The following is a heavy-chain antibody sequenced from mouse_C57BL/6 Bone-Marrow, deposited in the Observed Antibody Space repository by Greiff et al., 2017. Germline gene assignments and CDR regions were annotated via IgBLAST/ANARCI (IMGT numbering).Heavy chain of an antibody. CDR3: ARSRSVYYYDGYAMDY. CDR2: INPSNGGT. J-gene: IGHJ4*01. D-gene: IGHD2-4*01. CDR1: GYTFTSYW. V-gene: IGHV1-53*01. Sequence: QVQLQQPGTELVKPGASVKLSCKASGYTFTSYWMNWVKQRPGQGLEWIGNINPSNGGTNYNEKFKSKATLTVDKSASTAYMQLSSLTSEDSAVYYFARSRSVYYYDGYAMDYWGQGTSVTVSS.